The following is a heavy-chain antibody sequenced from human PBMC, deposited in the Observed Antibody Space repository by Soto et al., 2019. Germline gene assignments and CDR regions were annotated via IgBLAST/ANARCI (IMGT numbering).Heavy chain of an antibody. CDR1: GFTFSGYA. J-gene: IGHJ4*02. D-gene: IGHD6-19*01. CDR2: ISGSGGST. V-gene: IGHV3-23*01. Sequence: EVHLLESGGGLVQPGGSLRLSCAASGFTFSGYAMSWVRQAPGKGLEWVSSISGSGGSTYYADTVKGRFTISRDSSKNTLYLQMNSLRDEDTAVYYCAKEDSSGWLNYFDYWGQGTLVTVSS. CDR3: AKEDSSGWLNYFDY.